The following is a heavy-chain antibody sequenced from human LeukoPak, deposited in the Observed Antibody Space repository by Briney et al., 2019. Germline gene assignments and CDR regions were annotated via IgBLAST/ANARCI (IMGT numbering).Heavy chain of an antibody. CDR3: ARGDWGSYRSNWFDS. CDR1: GGSFSGYY. D-gene: IGHD3-16*02. J-gene: IGHJ5*01. V-gene: IGHV4-34*01. Sequence: SETLSLTCAVYGGSFSGYYWSWIRQPPGKGLEWIGEINHSGSTNYNPSLKSRATISVDTSKNQFSLRLSSVTAADTAVYYCARGDWGSYRSNWFDSWGQGTLVTVSS. CDR2: INHSGST.